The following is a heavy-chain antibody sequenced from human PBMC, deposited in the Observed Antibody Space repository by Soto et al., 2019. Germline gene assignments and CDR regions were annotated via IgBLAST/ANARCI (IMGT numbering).Heavy chain of an antibody. CDR2: IVVGSGNT. Sequence: SAEVSFQASGFTFPSSAMQSVRQARGQRLEWIGWIVVGSGNTNYAQKFQERVTMTRDTSTSTVYMELSSLRSEDTAVYYCARQGYQLLFYYYYGMDVWGQGTTVTVSS. J-gene: IGHJ6*02. V-gene: IGHV1-58*02. D-gene: IGHD2-2*01. CDR3: ARQGYQLLFYYYYGMDV. CDR1: GFTFPSSA.